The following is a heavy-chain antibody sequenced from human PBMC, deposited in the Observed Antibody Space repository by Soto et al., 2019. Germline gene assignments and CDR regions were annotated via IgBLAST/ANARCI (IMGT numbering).Heavy chain of an antibody. CDR1: GYSFTSYW. Sequence: PGESLKISCKGSGYSFTSYWIGWVRQMPGKGLEWMGIIYPGDSDTRYSPSFQGQVTISADKSISTAYLQWSSLKASDTAMYYCARVNVVVPAAIIPPAIYGMDVWGQGTTVTVSS. CDR2: IYPGDSDT. J-gene: IGHJ6*02. V-gene: IGHV5-51*01. D-gene: IGHD2-2*01. CDR3: ARVNVVVPAAIIPPAIYGMDV.